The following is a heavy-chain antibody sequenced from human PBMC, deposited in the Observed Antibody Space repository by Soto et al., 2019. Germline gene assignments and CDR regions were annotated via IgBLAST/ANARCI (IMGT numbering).Heavy chain of an antibody. CDR2: ISSDGSST. J-gene: IGHJ4*02. Sequence: GGSLRLSCAASGFTFSSYWMHWVRQAPGKGLVWVSRISSDGSSTNYADSVKGRFTISRDNAKNTLYLQMNGLRAEDAAVYYCARETWTQGKVWGQGTLVTVSS. CDR1: GFTFSSYW. CDR3: ARETWTQGKV. D-gene: IGHD5-12*01. V-gene: IGHV3-74*01.